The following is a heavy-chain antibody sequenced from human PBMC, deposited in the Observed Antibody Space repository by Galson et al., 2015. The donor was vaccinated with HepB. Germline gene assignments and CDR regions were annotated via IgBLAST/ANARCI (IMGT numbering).Heavy chain of an antibody. D-gene: IGHD2-15*01. Sequence: SLRLSCAAPGFTFSSYAMSWVRQAPGKGLEWVSVISISDGRTYYGDSVKGRFIISRDNSKNTLYLQMSSLRAEDTAVYYCAKDGAREWWEGAFEIWGQGTKVTVSS. CDR3: AKDGAREWWEGAFEI. V-gene: IGHV3-23*01. J-gene: IGHJ3*02. CDR2: ISISDGRT. CDR1: GFTFSSYA.